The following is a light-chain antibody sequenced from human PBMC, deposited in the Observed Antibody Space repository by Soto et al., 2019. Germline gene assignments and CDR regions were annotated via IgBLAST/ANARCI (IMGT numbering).Light chain of an antibody. CDR2: AAS. CDR1: QGISSY. J-gene: IGKJ1*01. V-gene: IGKV1-8*01. Sequence: AIRMTQSPSSLSASTGDRVTITCRASQGISSYLAWYQQKPGKAPKLLIYAASTLQSGVPSRFSGSGSGTDFTLTISCLHSEDFANYYCQQYYSGRTFGQVTKV. CDR3: QQYYSGRT.